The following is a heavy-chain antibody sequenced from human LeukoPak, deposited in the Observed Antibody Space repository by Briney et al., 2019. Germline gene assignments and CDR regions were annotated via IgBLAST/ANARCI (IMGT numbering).Heavy chain of an antibody. CDR1: GDSITSYY. Sequence: PSETLSLTCTVSGDSITSYYWSWIRQSAEKGLEWIGRIYTTGTTNYNPSLKGRVTVSVDTSKNQFFLKLRSVTAADTAVYYCARDVGASNFDSWGPGVQVTVSS. CDR3: ARDVGASNFDS. CDR2: IYTTGTT. V-gene: IGHV4-4*07. D-gene: IGHD1-26*01. J-gene: IGHJ4*02.